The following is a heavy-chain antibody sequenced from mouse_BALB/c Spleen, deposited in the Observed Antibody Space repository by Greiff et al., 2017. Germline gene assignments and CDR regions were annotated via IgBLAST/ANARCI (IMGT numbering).Heavy chain of an antibody. CDR3: ARQGLYYGSSSDY. D-gene: IGHD1-1*01. Sequence: EVKLVESGGGLVKPGGSLKLSCAASGFTFSSYAMSWVRQTPEKRLEWVATISSGGSYTYYPDSVKGRFTISRDNAKNTLYLQMSSLRSEDTAMYYCARQGLYYGSSSDYWGQGTTLTVSS. V-gene: IGHV5-9-3*01. J-gene: IGHJ2*01. CDR2: ISSGGSYT. CDR1: GFTFSSYA.